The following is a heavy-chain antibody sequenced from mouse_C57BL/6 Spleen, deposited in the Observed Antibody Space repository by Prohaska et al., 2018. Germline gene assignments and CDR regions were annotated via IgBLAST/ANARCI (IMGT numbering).Heavy chain of an antibody. J-gene: IGHJ2*01. CDR2: ISNGGGST. V-gene: IGHV5-12*01. D-gene: IGHD3-2*02. CDR1: GFTFSDYY. CDR3: AREDSSGYDYFDY. Sequence: EVKLVESGGGLVQPGGSLKLSCAASGFTFSDYYMYWVRQTPEKRLEWVAYISNGGGSTYYPDTVKGRFTISRDNAKNTLYLQMSRLKSEDTAMYYCAREDSSGYDYFDYWGQGTTLTVSS.